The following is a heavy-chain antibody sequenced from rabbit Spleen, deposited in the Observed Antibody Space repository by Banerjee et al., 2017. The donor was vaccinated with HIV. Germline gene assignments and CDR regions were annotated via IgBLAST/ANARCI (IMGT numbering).Heavy chain of an antibody. V-gene: IGHV1S47*01. CDR3: VREVAAKFSL. CDR2: IDPVFGIT. Sequence: QEQLVESGGGLVQPGGSLKLSCKASGFDFSSYGVSWVRQAPGKGLEWIGYIDPVFGITYYANWVKGRFTISSHNAQNTLFLQLNSLTAADTATYFCVREVAAKFSLWGQGTLVTVS. CDR1: GFDFSSYG. D-gene: IGHD4-1*01. J-gene: IGHJ4*01.